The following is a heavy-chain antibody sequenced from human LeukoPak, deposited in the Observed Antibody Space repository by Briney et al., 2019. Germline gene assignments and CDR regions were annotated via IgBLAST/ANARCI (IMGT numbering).Heavy chain of an antibody. Sequence: PSETLSLTCTVSGGSISSYNWSWIRQPAGKGLEWIGRIYTSGSTNYNPSLKSRVTMSVDTSKNQFSLKLSSVTAADTAVYYCARGYYYDSSGYTLDWFDPWGQGTLVTVSS. CDR1: GGSISSYN. D-gene: IGHD3-22*01. CDR2: IYTSGST. CDR3: ARGYYYDSSGYTLDWFDP. J-gene: IGHJ5*02. V-gene: IGHV4-4*07.